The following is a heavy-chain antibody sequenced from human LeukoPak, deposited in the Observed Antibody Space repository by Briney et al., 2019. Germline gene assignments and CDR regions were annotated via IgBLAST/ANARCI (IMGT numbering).Heavy chain of an antibody. CDR3: ARSIAAAGTDSFDY. CDR1: GFTFSSYG. D-gene: IGHD6-13*01. Sequence: GGSLRLSCAASGFTFSSYGMHWVRQAPGKWLEWVAFIRYDGSNIYYADSVKGRFTISRDNSKNTLYLQMNSLRAEDTAVYYCARSIAAAGTDSFDYWGQGTLVTVSS. J-gene: IGHJ4*02. V-gene: IGHV3-30*02. CDR2: IRYDGSNI.